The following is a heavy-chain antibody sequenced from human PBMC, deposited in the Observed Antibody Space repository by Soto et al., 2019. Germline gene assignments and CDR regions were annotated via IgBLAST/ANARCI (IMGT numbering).Heavy chain of an antibody. CDR2: IYWDDDK. CDR1: GFSLSSTRVA. D-gene: IGHD6-19*01. CDR3: AHSVVAGLGYYFDY. J-gene: IGHJ4*02. V-gene: IGHV2-5*02. Sequence: QITLKESGPTLVKPTQTLTLTCTFSGFSLSSTRVAVGWIRQPPGKALEWIALIYWDDDKRYSPFLKSTITITKDTSKTQVVLTMTNMDPVDTATYYCAHSVVAGLGYYFDYWGQGTLVTVSS.